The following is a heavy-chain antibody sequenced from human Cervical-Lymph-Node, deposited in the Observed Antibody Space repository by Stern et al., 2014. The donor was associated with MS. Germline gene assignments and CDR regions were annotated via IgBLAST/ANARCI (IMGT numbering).Heavy chain of an antibody. CDR1: GGSIHSGPYY. D-gene: IGHD1-1*01. V-gene: IGHV4-31*03. Sequence: QVQLGQSGPGLVKPSQTLSLTCTVSGGSIHSGPYYWTWIRQHPGKGLEWIGYIFYNGNTYHNPSLKSRATISIDTSKSQFSLKLTSLTAADTAVYYCARVNWKGRQGSLDYWGQGTLVTVSP. J-gene: IGHJ4*02. CDR2: IFYNGNT. CDR3: ARVNWKGRQGSLDY.